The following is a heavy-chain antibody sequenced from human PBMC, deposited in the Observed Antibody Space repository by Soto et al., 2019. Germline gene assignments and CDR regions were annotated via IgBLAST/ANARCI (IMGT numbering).Heavy chain of an antibody. D-gene: IGHD3-10*01. Sequence: QVQLVESGGGLVKPGGSLRLSCAASGFTFSDYYMSWIRQAPGKGLEWVSYIRNSGDTIYNADSVKGRFTISRDNAKNSVYLQMNSLRAEDTAVYYCARMRTVRYYGMDVWGQGTTVTVSS. CDR1: GFTFSDYY. V-gene: IGHV3-11*01. J-gene: IGHJ6*02. CDR2: IRNSGDTI. CDR3: ARMRTVRYYGMDV.